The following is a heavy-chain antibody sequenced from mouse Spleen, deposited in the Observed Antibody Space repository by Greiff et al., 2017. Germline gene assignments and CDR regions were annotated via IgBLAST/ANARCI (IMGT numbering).Heavy chain of an antibody. CDR2: INPSNGRT. CDR3: ARRYYGSSYGDAMDY. V-gene: IGHV1S81*02. CDR1: GYTFTSYW. D-gene: IGHD1-1*01. Sequence: QVQLQQPGAELVKPGASVKLSCKASGYTFTSYWMHWVKQRPGQGLEWIGEINPSNGRTNYNEKFKSKATLTVDKSSSTAYMQLSSLTSEDSAVYYCARRYYGSSYGDAMDYWGQGTSVTVSS. J-gene: IGHJ4*01.